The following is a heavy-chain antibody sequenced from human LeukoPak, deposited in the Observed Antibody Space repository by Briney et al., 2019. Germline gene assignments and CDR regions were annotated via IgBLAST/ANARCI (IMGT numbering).Heavy chain of an antibody. D-gene: IGHD1-20*01. CDR2: INPNSGGT. V-gene: IGHV1-2*02. CDR3: ARGRLNGNVDF. Sequence: ASVKVSCKASGYTFTGYYMHWVRRAPGQGLEWMGWINPNSGGTNYAQKFQGRVTMTRGTSISTAYMELSSLRSEDTAMYYCARGRLNGNVDFWGQGTPVTVSS. J-gene: IGHJ4*02. CDR1: GYTFTGYY.